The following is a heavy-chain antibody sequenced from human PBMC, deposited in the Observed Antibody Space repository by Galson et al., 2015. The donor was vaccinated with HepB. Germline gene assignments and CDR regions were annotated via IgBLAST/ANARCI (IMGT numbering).Heavy chain of an antibody. J-gene: IGHJ4*02. CDR1: GFTFSTYA. V-gene: IGHV3-23*01. Sequence: SLRLSCAASGFTFSTYAMSWVRQVPGKGLEWVSGISGSGGNTYYADSVKGRFTISRDNSKNTLYLQMNSLRAEDTAIHFCAKGQENGWYYFDQWGQGTLVTVSS. CDR3: AKGQENGWYYFDQ. CDR2: ISGSGGNT. D-gene: IGHD6-19*01.